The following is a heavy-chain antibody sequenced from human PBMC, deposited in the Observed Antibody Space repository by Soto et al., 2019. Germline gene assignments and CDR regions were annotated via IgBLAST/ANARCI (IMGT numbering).Heavy chain of an antibody. V-gene: IGHV3-23*01. CDR1: GFTFSSYA. J-gene: IGHJ4*02. CDR3: AKTPPYYYDSSGYYYDEFDY. Sequence: GESLKISCAASGFTFSSYAMSWVRQAPGKGLEWVSAISGSGGSTYYADSVKGRFTISRDNSKNTLYLQMNSLRAEDTAVYYCAKTPPYYYDSSGYYYDEFDYWGQGTLVTVSS. D-gene: IGHD3-22*01. CDR2: ISGSGGST.